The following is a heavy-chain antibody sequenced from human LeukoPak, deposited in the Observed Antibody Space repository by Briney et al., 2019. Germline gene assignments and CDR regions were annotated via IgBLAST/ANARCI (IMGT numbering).Heavy chain of an antibody. D-gene: IGHD6-19*01. J-gene: IGHJ2*01. CDR2: ISTSGST. CDR1: GVSISSYY. Sequence: SETLSLTCTVSGVSISSYYRSWIRQPPGKGLEWIGYISTSGSTDYSPSLKSRVTISVDRSKNQCSLNLSSVTAADTAVYYCARHDEGSGWYRSYIDLWGRGTLVIVSS. V-gene: IGHV4-4*09. CDR3: ARHDEGSGWYRSYIDL.